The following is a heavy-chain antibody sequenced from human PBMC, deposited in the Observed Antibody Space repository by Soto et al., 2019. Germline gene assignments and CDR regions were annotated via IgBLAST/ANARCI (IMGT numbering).Heavy chain of an antibody. CDR2: IYPGDSDT. CDR3: ARQDPELEQLAGYYYYGMDV. Sequence: GESLKISCKGSGYSFTSYWIGWVRQMPGKGLEWMGIIYPGDSDTRYSPSFQGQVTISADKSISTAYLQWSSLKASDTAMYYCARQDPELEQLAGYYYYGMDVWGQGTTVTVSS. J-gene: IGHJ6*02. CDR1: GYSFTSYW. D-gene: IGHD6-6*01. V-gene: IGHV5-51*01.